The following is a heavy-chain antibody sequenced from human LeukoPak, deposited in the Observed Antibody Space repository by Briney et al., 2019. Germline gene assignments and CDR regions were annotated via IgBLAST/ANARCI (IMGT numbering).Heavy chain of an antibody. V-gene: IGHV4-59*01. CDR3: AREGGSYYHWFDP. CDR2: IFYSGSN. J-gene: IGHJ5*02. Sequence: PSETLSLTCTLSGGSISNYYWSWMPQPPGKGRVGIGNIFYSGSNNYNPPLKSRVTISLDTPKDQFSLKLTSVSAADTAVYYCAREGGSYYHWFDPWGQGTLVTVSS. D-gene: IGHD1-26*01. CDR1: GGSISNYY.